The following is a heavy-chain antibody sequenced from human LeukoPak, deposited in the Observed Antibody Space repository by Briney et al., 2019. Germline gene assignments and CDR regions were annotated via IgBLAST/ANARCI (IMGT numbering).Heavy chain of an antibody. CDR2: INPNNGAT. D-gene: IGHD5-18*01. J-gene: IGHJ4*02. CDR1: GYTFTGFY. Sequence: ASVKVSCKASGYTFTGFYIHWVRQAPGQGLEGMGWINPNNGATNYAQTFQGRVTVTRDTSISTAYMELSRLRSDDTAVYYCARDTTMVSFDDWGQGTLVTVSP. V-gene: IGHV1-2*02. CDR3: ARDTTMVSFDD.